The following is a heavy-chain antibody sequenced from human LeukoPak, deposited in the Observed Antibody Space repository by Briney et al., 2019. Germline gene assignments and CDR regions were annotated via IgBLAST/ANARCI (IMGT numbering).Heavy chain of an antibody. V-gene: IGHV3-7*01. Sequence: PGGSLRHSCAVSGFTFSNYWMNWVRQAPGKGLEWVASIGQDGGEKSYVDSVKGRFTISRDNTKNSLYLQMSSLRAEDTAVYYCARDGTAAGLYFDLWGQGTLVTVSS. CDR3: ARDGTAAGLYFDL. CDR1: GFTFSNYW. CDR2: IGQDGGEK. J-gene: IGHJ4*01. D-gene: IGHD6-13*01.